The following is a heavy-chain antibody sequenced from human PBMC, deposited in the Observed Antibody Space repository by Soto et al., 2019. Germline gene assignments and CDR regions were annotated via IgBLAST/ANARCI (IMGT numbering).Heavy chain of an antibody. CDR3: ARDKGIAARPDYYYGGMDV. Sequence: SETLSLTCTVSGGSISSYYWSWIRQPPGKGLEWIGYIYYSGSTNYNPSLKSRVTISVATSKNQFSLKLSSVTAADTAVYYCARDKGIAARPDYYYGGMDVWGRGTAVTVSS. CDR1: GGSISSYY. J-gene: IGHJ6*02. D-gene: IGHD6-25*01. V-gene: IGHV4-59*01. CDR2: IYYSGST.